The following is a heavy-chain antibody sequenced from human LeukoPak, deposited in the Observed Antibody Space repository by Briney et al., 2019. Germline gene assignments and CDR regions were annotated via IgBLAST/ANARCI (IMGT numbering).Heavy chain of an antibody. D-gene: IGHD5-12*01. CDR1: GGSISSSSYY. V-gene: IGHV4-39*01. Sequence: SETLSLTCTVSGGSISSSSYYWGWIRQPPGKGLEWIGSIYYSGSTYYNPSLKSRVTISVDTSKNQFSLKLSSVTAADTAVYYCARHYDSPNWGRGTLVNGFS. J-gene: IGHJ4*02. CDR2: IYYSGST. CDR3: ARHYDSPN.